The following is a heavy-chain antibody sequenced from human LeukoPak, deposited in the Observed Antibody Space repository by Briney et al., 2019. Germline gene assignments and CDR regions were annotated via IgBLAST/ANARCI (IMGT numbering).Heavy chain of an antibody. CDR3: AKGIAVAGIGIDY. Sequence: GGSLRLSCAASGFTFSSYAMSWVRQAPGKGLEWVSAISGSGGSTCYADSVKGQFTISRDNSKNTLYLQMNSLRAEDTAVYYCAKGIAVAGIGIDYWGQGTLVTVSS. V-gene: IGHV3-23*01. CDR2: ISGSGGST. CDR1: GFTFSSYA. J-gene: IGHJ4*02. D-gene: IGHD6-19*01.